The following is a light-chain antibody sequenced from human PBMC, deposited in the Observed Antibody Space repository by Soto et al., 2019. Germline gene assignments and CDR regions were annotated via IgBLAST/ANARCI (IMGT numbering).Light chain of an antibody. CDR1: QSVRSN. J-gene: IGKJ1*01. Sequence: EIVMTQSPATLSVSPGERVTFSCRASQSVRSNLAWYQQKPGQAPRLLIYGASTRATGIPARFSGSGSGTEFSLTISSLQSEDFAVYDCQQYNNWPPWTFGQGTKVEIK. CDR2: GAS. V-gene: IGKV3-15*01. CDR3: QQYNNWPPWT.